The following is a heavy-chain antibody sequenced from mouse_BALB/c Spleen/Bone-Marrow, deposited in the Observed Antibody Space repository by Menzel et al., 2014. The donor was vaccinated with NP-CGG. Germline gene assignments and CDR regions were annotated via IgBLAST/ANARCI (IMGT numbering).Heavy chain of an antibody. Sequence: EVKLEESGGGLVKPGGSLKLSCAASGFTFSSYAMSWVRQSPEKRLEWVAEISSGGSYTYYPDTVTGRFTVSRDNAKNTLYLEMSSLRSEDTAMYYCARDSSDYFDYWGQGTTLTVSS. CDR2: ISSGGSYT. V-gene: IGHV5-9-4*01. CDR3: ARDSSDYFDY. CDR1: GFTFSSYA. D-gene: IGHD3-1*01. J-gene: IGHJ2*01.